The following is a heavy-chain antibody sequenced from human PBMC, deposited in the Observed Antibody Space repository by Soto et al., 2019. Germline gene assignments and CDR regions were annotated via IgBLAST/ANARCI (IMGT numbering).Heavy chain of an antibody. D-gene: IGHD2-15*01. CDR1: GDSSVSSSSYY. J-gene: IGHJ6*02. Sequence: SETLSLTCTVSGDSSVSSSSYYWGWIRQPPGKGLEWIGSIYYTGNTFYSPSFRSRLTISVDTSKSQFSLELRSVTAADTATYYCASEVSSTDGMDVWGQGTTVTVSS. V-gene: IGHV4-39*01. CDR3: ASEVSSTDGMDV. CDR2: IYYTGNT.